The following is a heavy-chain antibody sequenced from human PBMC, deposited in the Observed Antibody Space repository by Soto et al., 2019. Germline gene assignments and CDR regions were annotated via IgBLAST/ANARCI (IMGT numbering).Heavy chain of an antibody. V-gene: IGHV4-61*01. CDR3: ARTTAVPNTLRSRYYFDY. J-gene: IGHJ4*02. Sequence: PSETLSLTCSVSGASVSDKTFYWSWLRQSPGKGLEWIGYIYYSGTTNYNPSLKGRFTISVDTSKNQFSLRLNSVTAADAALYYCARTTAVPNTLRSRYYFDYWGQGMLVTVSS. CDR2: IYYSGTT. CDR1: GASVSDKTFY. D-gene: IGHD4-17*01.